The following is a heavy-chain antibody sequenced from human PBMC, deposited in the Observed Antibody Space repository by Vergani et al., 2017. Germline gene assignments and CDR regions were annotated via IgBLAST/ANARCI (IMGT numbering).Heavy chain of an antibody. CDR3: VKDRGASIGFDD. D-gene: IGHD2-2*01. Sequence: QVQLVESGGGVVQPGGSLRLSCAASGFSFGSYGMHWVRVRQAPGKGLEWLAYLRYDGTTKQYADSVKGRFTISRDNSKNMLYLQMDSLIPEDTAMFYCVKDRGASIGFDDWGQGTQVTVSS. V-gene: IGHV3-30*02. CDR1: GFSFGSYG. J-gene: IGHJ4*02. CDR2: LRYDGTTK.